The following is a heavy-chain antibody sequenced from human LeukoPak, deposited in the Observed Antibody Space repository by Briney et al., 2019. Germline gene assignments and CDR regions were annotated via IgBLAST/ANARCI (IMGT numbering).Heavy chain of an antibody. J-gene: IGHJ5*02. CDR1: GGSFSGYY. V-gene: IGHV4-34*01. D-gene: IGHD5-12*01. Sequence: SETLSLTCAVYGGSFSGYYWSWIRQPPGKGLEWIGEITHRGSTNYNPSLKSRATISVDTSKNQFSLKLNSVTAADTAVYYCARYDIVATNWFDPWGQGTLVTVSS. CDR2: ITHRGST. CDR3: ARYDIVATNWFDP.